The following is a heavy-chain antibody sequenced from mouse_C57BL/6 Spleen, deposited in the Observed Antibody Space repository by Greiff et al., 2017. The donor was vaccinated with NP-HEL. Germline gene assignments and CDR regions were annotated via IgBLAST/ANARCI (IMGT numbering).Heavy chain of an antibody. J-gene: IGHJ2*01. CDR3: AREGNYGSFDY. Sequence: QVQLQQPGAELVMPGASVKLSCKASGYTFTSYWMHWVKQRPGQGLEWIGEIDPSDSYTNYNQQFKGKSTLTVDKSSSTAYMQLSSLTSEDSAVYYCAREGNYGSFDYWGKGTTLTVSS. CDR1: GYTFTSYW. CDR2: IDPSDSYT. D-gene: IGHD1-1*01. V-gene: IGHV1-69*01.